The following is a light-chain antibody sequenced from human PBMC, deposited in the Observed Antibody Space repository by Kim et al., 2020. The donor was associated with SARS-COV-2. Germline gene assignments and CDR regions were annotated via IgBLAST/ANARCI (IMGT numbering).Light chain of an antibody. J-gene: IGLJ2*01. V-gene: IGLV3-1*01. CDR3: QAWDSSTVV. CDR2: EDI. CDR1: NLGDKN. Sequence: SVSPGQTAIITCSGNNLGDKNVCWYQQRPGKSPLLVIYEDIKRPSGILERVSGSNSGNTATLTISGTQAMDEADYYCQAWDSSTVVFGRGTKLTVL.